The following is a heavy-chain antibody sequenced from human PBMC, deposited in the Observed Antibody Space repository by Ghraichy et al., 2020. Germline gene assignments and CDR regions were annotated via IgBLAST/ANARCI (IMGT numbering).Heavy chain of an antibody. CDR2: INPNSGAT. CDR3: ASDGDSSGRYYY. J-gene: IGHJ4*02. V-gene: IGHV1-2*02. D-gene: IGHD6-19*01. Sequence: ASVKVSCKASGYTFTGYYMHWVRQAPGQGLEWMGWINPNSGATNYAQKFQGRVPITRDTSINTAYMELSSLRSDGTAVYYCASDGDSSGRYYYWGQGTLVTVSS. CDR1: GYTFTGYY.